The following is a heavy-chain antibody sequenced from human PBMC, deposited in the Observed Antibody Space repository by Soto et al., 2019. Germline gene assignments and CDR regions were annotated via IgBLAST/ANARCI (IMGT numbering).Heavy chain of an antibody. D-gene: IGHD4-17*01. J-gene: IGHJ5*02. CDR1: GFTFSSYN. CDR2: ISSSSSYI. CDR3: ARGAVYGGP. V-gene: IGHV3-21*01. Sequence: EVQLVESGGGLVKPGGSLRLSCAASGFTFSSYNMNWVRQAPGKGLEWVSSISSSSSYIYYADSVKGRFTISRDNAKNSLYLQMNSLRVEDTALYYCARGAVYGGPWGQGTLVTVSS.